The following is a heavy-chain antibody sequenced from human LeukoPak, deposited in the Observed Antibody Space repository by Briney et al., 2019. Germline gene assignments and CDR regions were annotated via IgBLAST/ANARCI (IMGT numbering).Heavy chain of an antibody. Sequence: GGSLRLSCAASGFTVSSNYMSWVRQAPGKGLEWVSVIYSGGSTHYADSVKGRFTISRDNSKNTLYLQMNSLRAEDTAVYYCARENGDYVGIDYWGQGTLVTVSS. CDR2: IYSGGST. CDR3: ARENGDYVGIDY. V-gene: IGHV3-53*01. D-gene: IGHD4-17*01. J-gene: IGHJ4*02. CDR1: GFTVSSNY.